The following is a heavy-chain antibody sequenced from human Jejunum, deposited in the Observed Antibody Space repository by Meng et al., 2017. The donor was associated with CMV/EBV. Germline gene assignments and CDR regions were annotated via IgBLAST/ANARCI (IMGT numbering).Heavy chain of an antibody. V-gene: IGHV3-30*02. D-gene: IGHD3-10*01. J-gene: IGHJ4*02. CDR3: TKDQVLL. CDR1: GFTFSDYG. Sequence: VEVVEFGGGRVRSGGSLGLSLTPFGFTFSDYGMHWIRKAPGKGLEWVAFISYKGDNKYYADSVGGRFTISRDNSKNTLDLQMNSLRTEDTAVYYCTKDQVLLWGQGTLVTVSS. CDR2: ISYKGDNK.